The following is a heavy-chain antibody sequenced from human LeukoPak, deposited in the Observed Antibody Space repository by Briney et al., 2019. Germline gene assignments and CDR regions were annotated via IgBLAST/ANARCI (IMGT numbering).Heavy chain of an antibody. CDR3: VRLQGVVDY. Sequence: PGGSLRLSCAASGFTFTSYAMSWVRQAPGTGLEWVSSLTKSGGSSSYADSVKGRFTISRDNSRNTLFLQMNSLRAEDRAVYYCVRLQGVVDYWGQGTQVTVSS. J-gene: IGHJ4*02. CDR1: GFTFTSYA. D-gene: IGHD4-11*01. V-gene: IGHV3-23*01. CDR2: LTKSGGSS.